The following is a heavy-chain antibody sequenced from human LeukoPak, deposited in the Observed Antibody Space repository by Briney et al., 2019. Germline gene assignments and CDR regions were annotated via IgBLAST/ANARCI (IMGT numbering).Heavy chain of an antibody. V-gene: IGHV4-59*12. J-gene: IGHJ3*02. CDR2: IYYSGST. CDR1: GGSISSYY. CDR3: AREGRLAFDI. D-gene: IGHD6-25*01. Sequence: SETLSLTCTVSGGSISSYYWSWIRQPPGKGLERIGYIYYSGSTNYNPSLKSRVTISVDTSKNQFSLKLSSVTAADTAVYYCAREGRLAFDIWGQGTMVTVSS.